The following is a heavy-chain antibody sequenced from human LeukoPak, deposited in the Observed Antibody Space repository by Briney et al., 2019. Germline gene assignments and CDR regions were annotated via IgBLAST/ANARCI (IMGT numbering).Heavy chain of an antibody. CDR2: IKQDGSEK. J-gene: IGHJ6*02. D-gene: IGHD5-12*01. CDR1: GFTFSSYW. V-gene: IGHV3-7*01. Sequence: GGSLRLSCAASGFTFSSYWMSWVRQAPGKGLEWVANIKQDGSEKYYVDSVKGRFTISRDNAKNSLYLQMNSLRAEDTAVYYCARVSSGYKGQGMDVWGQGTTVTVSS. CDR3: ARVSSGYKGQGMDV.